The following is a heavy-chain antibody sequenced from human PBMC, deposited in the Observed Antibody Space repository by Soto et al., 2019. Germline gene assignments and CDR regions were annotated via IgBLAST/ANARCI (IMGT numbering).Heavy chain of an antibody. Sequence: QVQLVQSGAEVKKPGASVKVSCKASGYTFTSYGISWVRQAPGQGLEWMGWISPYNGNTNYAQKLQGRVTMTTDTSTSTAYMDLRSLRSDDTGVYYWARGIGGWFGVAYYYGMDVWGQGTTVTVSS. CDR1: GYTFTSYG. CDR3: ARGIGGWFGVAYYYGMDV. V-gene: IGHV1-18*01. D-gene: IGHD3-10*01. CDR2: ISPYNGNT. J-gene: IGHJ6*02.